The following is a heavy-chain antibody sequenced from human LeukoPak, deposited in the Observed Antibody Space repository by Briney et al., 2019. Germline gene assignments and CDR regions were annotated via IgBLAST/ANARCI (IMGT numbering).Heavy chain of an antibody. Sequence: GASVKVSCKASGYTFTSYGISWVRQAPGQGLEWMGWISAYNGNTNYAQKLQGRVTMTTDTSTSTAYMELRSLRFDDTAVYYCVRVSSSRGKLDAFDIWGQGTMVTVSS. CDR3: VRVSSSRGKLDAFDI. D-gene: IGHD6-6*01. J-gene: IGHJ3*02. CDR2: ISAYNGNT. CDR1: GYTFTSYG. V-gene: IGHV1-18*01.